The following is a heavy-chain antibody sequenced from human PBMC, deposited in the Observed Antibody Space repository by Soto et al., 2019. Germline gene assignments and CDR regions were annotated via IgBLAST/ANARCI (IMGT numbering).Heavy chain of an antibody. CDR1: GFTFSSYE. CDR2: ISSSGSTI. J-gene: IGHJ6*02. D-gene: IGHD3-3*01. CDR3: ARDFGPDFWSGYLYSNYYYGMDV. Sequence: EVQLVETGGGLIQPGGSLRLSCAASGFTFSSYEMNWVRQAPGKGLEWVSYISSSGSTIYYADSVKGRFTISRDNAKNSLYLQMNSLRAEDTAVYYCARDFGPDFWSGYLYSNYYYGMDVWGQGTTVTVSS. V-gene: IGHV3-48*03.